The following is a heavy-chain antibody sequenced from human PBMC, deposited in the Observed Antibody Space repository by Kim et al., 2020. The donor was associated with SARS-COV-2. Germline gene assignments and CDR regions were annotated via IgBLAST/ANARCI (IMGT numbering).Heavy chain of an antibody. Sequence: SETLSLTCAVYGGSFSGYYWSWIRQPPGKGLEWIGEINHSGSTNYNPSLKSRVTISVDTSKNQFSLKLSSVTAADTAVYYCARGQDTMVRGPPRFDPWGQGTLVTVSS. CDR3: ARGQDTMVRGPPRFDP. V-gene: IGHV4-34*01. D-gene: IGHD3-10*01. CDR1: GGSFSGYY. J-gene: IGHJ5*02. CDR2: INHSGST.